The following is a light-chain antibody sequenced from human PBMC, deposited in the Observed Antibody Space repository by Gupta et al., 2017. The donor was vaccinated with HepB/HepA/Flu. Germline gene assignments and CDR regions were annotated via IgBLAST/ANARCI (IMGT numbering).Light chain of an antibody. J-gene: IGLJ2*01. CDR2: GNS. CDR1: SSNIGAGYD. CDR3: QSYDSSLSGWV. Sequence: QSXXTQXXXVSGAXGXRXTISXTGSSSNIGAGYDVHWYQQLPGTAPKLLIYGNSNRPSGVPDRFSGSKSGTSASLAITGLQAEDEADYYCQSYDSSLSGWVFGGGTKLTVL. V-gene: IGLV1-40*01.